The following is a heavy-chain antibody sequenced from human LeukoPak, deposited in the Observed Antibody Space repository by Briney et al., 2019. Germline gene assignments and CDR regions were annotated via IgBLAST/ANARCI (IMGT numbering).Heavy chain of an antibody. CDR3: AIGRGAAMRSAVMY. CDR1: GCSFSRYV. CDR2: ISGSGDNT. V-gene: IGHV3-23*01. D-gene: IGHD2-2*01. Sequence: GGSLRLPWPPSGCSFSRYVLIGLGQAPGKGLEWVSSISGSGDNTYYADSVKDRFSISRDNSKTTVSLQMNSLRAEDTAVYYCAIGRGAAMRSAVMYCGEGRQVTVSS. J-gene: IGHJ4*02.